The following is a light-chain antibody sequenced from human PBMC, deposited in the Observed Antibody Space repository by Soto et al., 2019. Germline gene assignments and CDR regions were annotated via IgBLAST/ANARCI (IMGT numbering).Light chain of an antibody. CDR3: SSYTSSSTVV. V-gene: IGLV2-14*01. J-gene: IGLJ2*01. CDR2: DVS. CDR1: SSDVGGYNY. Sequence: QSVLTQPASVSGSPGQSITISCTGTSSDVGGYNYVSWYQQHPGKAPKLMIYDVSNRPSGVSNRFSGSKSGNTASLTISGLQAEDGADYYCSSYTSSSTVVFGGGTMLTVL.